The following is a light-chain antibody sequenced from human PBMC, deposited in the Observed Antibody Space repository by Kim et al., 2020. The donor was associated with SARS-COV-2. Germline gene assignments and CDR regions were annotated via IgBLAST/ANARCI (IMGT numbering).Light chain of an antibody. Sequence: DIQMTQSPSSLSASVGDRVTITCRASQSITNYLNWYQQTPGKAPELLIYAASNLQSGVPSRFSGSGSGTDFTLTISSLQPEDFAIYYCQQSYSSPRTFGRGTKVDIK. J-gene: IGKJ4*02. CDR1: QSITNY. CDR3: QQSYSSPRT. CDR2: AAS. V-gene: IGKV1-39*01.